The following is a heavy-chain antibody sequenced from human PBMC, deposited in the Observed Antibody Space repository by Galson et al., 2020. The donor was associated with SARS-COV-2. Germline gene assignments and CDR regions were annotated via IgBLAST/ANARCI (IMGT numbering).Heavy chain of an antibody. J-gene: IGHJ4*02. CDR3: GGNSHFDY. CDR1: GYSINRGYY. Sequence: SETLSLTCAVSGYSINRGYYWGWLRQPPGKGLEWIGSIYHRGSTYYNPSLKSRVTISVDTSKNQFSLNLNSVTASDTAVYYCGGNSHFDYWGQGILVTVSS. D-gene: IGHD1-1*01. V-gene: IGHV4-38-2*01. CDR2: IYHRGST.